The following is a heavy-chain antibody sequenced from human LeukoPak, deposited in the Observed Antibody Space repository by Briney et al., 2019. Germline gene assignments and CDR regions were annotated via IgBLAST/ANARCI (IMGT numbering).Heavy chain of an antibody. J-gene: IGHJ4*02. CDR3: ARVDSSGWYGLFDY. Sequence: SGTLSLTCAVSGGSISSSNWWSWVRQPPGKGLEWIGEIYHSGSTNYNPSLKSRVTISIDKSKNQFSLKLSSVTAADTAVYYCARVDSSGWYGLFDYWGQGTLVTVSS. CDR1: GGSISSSNW. V-gene: IGHV4-4*02. D-gene: IGHD6-19*01. CDR2: IYHSGST.